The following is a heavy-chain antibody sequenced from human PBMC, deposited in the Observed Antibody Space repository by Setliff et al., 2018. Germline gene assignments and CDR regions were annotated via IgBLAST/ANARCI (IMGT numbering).Heavy chain of an antibody. Sequence: RASVKVSCKASGYTFSNFGFSWVRQAPGQGLEWMGWISAYNGNTNYAQRLRGRVTMTTDTSTNTAYMELRSLTSDDTAIYYCVRDRHSFVVPPEEAWFDPWGQGTLVTVSS. CDR2: ISAYNGNT. CDR1: GYTFSNFG. CDR3: VRDRHSFVVPPEEAWFDP. V-gene: IGHV1-18*01. D-gene: IGHD2-2*01. J-gene: IGHJ5*02.